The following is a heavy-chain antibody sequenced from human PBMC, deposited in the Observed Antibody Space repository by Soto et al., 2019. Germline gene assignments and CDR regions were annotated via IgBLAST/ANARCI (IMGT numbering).Heavy chain of an antibody. CDR2: IAPGDSYS. Sequence: GESLKISCTTSGYSFTSYYITWVRQMPGKGLECMGTIAPGDSYSNYNPSFQGHVTISADNSISTAYLQWSSLKASDTGIYYCATMSSGWSYRGQGTQVTVSS. CDR3: ATMSSGWSY. D-gene: IGHD6-19*01. V-gene: IGHV5-10-1*01. J-gene: IGHJ4*02. CDR1: GYSFTSYY.